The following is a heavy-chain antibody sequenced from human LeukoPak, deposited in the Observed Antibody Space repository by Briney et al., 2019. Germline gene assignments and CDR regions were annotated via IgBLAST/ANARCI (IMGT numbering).Heavy chain of an antibody. Sequence: ASVRVSCTASGYTFTIYYMHWVRQAPGQGLEWMGWISAYNGDTDYAQKLQGRVTMTTDTSTSTAYMELRSLRSDDTAVYYCATFYGSGRGTYYYYGMDVWGQGTTVTVSS. CDR1: GYTFTIYY. V-gene: IGHV1-18*04. D-gene: IGHD3-10*01. J-gene: IGHJ6*02. CDR2: ISAYNGDT. CDR3: ATFYGSGRGTYYYYGMDV.